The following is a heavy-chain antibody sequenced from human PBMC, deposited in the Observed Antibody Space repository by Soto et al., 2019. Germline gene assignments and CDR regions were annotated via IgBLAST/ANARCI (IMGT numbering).Heavy chain of an antibody. D-gene: IGHD6-13*01. CDR3: ARVNAAAGTHYYYGMDV. CDR1: GFTFSSYD. Sequence: GGSLRLSCAASGFTFSSYDMHWVRQATGKGLEWVSAIGTAGDTYYPGSVKGRFTISRENAKNSLYLQMNSLRAEDTAVYYCARVNAAAGTHYYYGMDVWGQGTTVTVSS. V-gene: IGHV3-13*01. CDR2: IGTAGDT. J-gene: IGHJ6*02.